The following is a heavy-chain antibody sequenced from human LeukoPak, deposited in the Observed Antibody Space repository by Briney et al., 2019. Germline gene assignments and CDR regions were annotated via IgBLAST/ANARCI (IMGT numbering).Heavy chain of an antibody. V-gene: IGHV5-51*01. Sequence: GESLKISCKGSGYSFTSYWIGWVRQMPGKGLEWMGIIYPGDSDTRYSPSFQGQVTISADKSITTAYLQWSSLKASDTAIYYCAVSSSWYWGRFGDAFDVGGQGTMVTVSS. CDR3: AVSSSWYWGRFGDAFDV. D-gene: IGHD6-13*01. CDR1: GYSFTSYW. CDR2: IYPGDSDT. J-gene: IGHJ3*01.